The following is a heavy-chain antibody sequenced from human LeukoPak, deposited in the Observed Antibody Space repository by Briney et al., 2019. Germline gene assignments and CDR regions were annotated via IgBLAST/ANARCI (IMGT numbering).Heavy chain of an antibody. Sequence: QPGGSLRLSCAASGFTFSSYGMHWVRQAPGKELEWVAVISYDGSNKYYADSAKGRFTISRDNSKNTLYLQMNSLRAEDTAVYYCAELGITMIGGVWGKGTTVTISS. D-gene: IGHD3-10*02. CDR2: ISYDGSNK. CDR3: AELGITMIGGV. V-gene: IGHV3-30*18. J-gene: IGHJ6*04. CDR1: GFTFSSYG.